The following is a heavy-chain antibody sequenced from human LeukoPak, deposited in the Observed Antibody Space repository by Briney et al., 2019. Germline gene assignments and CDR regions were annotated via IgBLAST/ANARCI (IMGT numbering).Heavy chain of an antibody. V-gene: IGHV4-4*02. D-gene: IGHD3-10*01. J-gene: IGHJ4*02. Sequence: SETLSLTCAVSGGSISSSSWWSWVRQPPGKGLEWIGEIYHSGSTNYNPSLKSRVTISVDKSKNQFSLKLSSVTAADTAVYYCARVAGGSSFGFGTDYWGQGTLVTVSS. CDR1: GGSISSSSW. CDR2: IYHSGST. CDR3: ARVAGGSSFGFGTDY.